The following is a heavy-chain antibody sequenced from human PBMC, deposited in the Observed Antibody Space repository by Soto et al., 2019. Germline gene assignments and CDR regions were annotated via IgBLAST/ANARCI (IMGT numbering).Heavy chain of an antibody. J-gene: IGHJ6*02. CDR1: GGSISSGTYY. Sequence: SETLSLTCTVSGGSISSGTYYWSWIRQPPGKGLEWIGYISYSGTIYYNPSLKSRVTISVDTSKNQFSLKLSSVTAADTAVYYCASLPTIPGGYFDYYYYGMDVWGQGTTVT. CDR3: ASLPTIPGGYFDYYYYGMDV. CDR2: ISYSGTI. V-gene: IGHV4-30-4*01. D-gene: IGHD3-9*01.